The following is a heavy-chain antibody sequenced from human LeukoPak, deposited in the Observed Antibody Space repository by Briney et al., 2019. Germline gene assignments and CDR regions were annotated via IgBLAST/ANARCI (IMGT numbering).Heavy chain of an antibody. CDR1: GGSFSGYY. Sequence: SETLSLTCAVYGGSFSGYYWSWIRQPPGKGLEWIGEINHSGSTNYNPSLKSRVTISVDTSKNQFSLKLSSVTAADTAVYYCARHPAMVRGVNRFDPWGQGTLVTVSS. D-gene: IGHD3-10*01. CDR2: INHSGST. V-gene: IGHV4-34*01. CDR3: ARHPAMVRGVNRFDP. J-gene: IGHJ5*02.